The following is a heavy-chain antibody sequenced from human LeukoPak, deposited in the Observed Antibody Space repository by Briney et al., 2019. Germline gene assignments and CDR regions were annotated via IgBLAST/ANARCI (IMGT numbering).Heavy chain of an antibody. CDR1: GGSFSSYY. V-gene: IGHV4-59*01. Sequence: SETLSLTCAVYGGSFSSYYWSWIRQPPGKGLEWIGYIYYSGSTNYNPSLKSRVTISVDTSKNQFSLKLSSVTAADTAVYYCARTTEAHSWRTRYYDYYMDVWGKGTTVTVSS. D-gene: IGHD6-13*01. CDR3: ARTTEAHSWRTRYYDYYMDV. CDR2: IYYSGST. J-gene: IGHJ6*03.